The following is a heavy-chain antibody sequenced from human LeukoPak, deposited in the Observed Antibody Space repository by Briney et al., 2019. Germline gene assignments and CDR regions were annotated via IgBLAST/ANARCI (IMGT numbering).Heavy chain of an antibody. CDR2: ISGSGGST. V-gene: IGHV3-23*01. CDR3: ARGRGYQYGSGSDC. Sequence: PGGSLRLSCAASGFTFSSYAMSWVRQAPGKGLEWVSAISGSGGSTYYADSVKGRFTISRDNSKNTLYLQMNSLRAEDTAVYFCARGRGYQYGSGSDCWGQGTLVSVSS. D-gene: IGHD3-10*01. J-gene: IGHJ4*02. CDR1: GFTFSSYA.